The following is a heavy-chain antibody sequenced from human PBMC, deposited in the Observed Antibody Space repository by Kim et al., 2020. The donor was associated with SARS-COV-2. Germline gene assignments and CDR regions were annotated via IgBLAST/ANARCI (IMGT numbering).Heavy chain of an antibody. D-gene: IGHD3-3*01. V-gene: IGHV4-39*07. CDR1: GGSISSSSYY. J-gene: IGHJ5*02. CDR3: ASGDYDFWSGALNPKADFDP. Sequence: SETLSLTCTVSGGSISSSSYYWGWIRQPPGKGLEWIGSIYYSGSTYYNPSLKSRVTISVDTSKNQFSLKLSSVTAADTAVYYCASGDYDFWSGALNPKADFDPWGQGTLVTVSS. CDR2: IYYSGST.